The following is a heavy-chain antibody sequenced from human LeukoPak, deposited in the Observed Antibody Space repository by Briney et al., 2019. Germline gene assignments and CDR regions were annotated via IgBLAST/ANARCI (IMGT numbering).Heavy chain of an antibody. CDR1: GGSFSGYY. D-gene: IGHD3-3*01. J-gene: IGHJ6*04. Sequence: PSETLSLTCAVYGGSFSGYYWSWIRQPPGKGLEWIGEINHSGSTNYNPSLKSRVTISVDTSKNQFSLKLSSVTAADTAVYYCARVAIFGAVDVWGKGTTVTGSS. CDR2: INHSGST. CDR3: ARVAIFGAVDV. V-gene: IGHV4-34*01.